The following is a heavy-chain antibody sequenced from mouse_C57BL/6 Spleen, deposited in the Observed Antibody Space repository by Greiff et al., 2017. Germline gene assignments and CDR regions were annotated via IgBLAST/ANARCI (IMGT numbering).Heavy chain of an antibody. CDR2: ISSGGSYT. J-gene: IGHJ3*01. V-gene: IGHV5-6*02. CDR3: ARQRYNYDAWFAY. D-gene: IGHD2-12*01. CDR1: GFTFSSYG. Sequence: EVKVEESGGDLVKPGGSLKLSCAASGFTFSSYGMSWVRQTPDKRLEWVANISSGGSYTYYPDSVKGRFTISKDNAKNTLYLQMSSLKSEDTAMYYCARQRYNYDAWFAYWSQGTLVTVSA.